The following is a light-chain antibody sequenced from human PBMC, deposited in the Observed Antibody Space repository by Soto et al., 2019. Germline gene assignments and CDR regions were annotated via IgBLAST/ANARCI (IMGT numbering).Light chain of an antibody. Sequence: EIVLTQSPGNLSSSPGEGVTLSCRASETIRSNYLAWYQKKPGQAPRLLIFGASTRATGIPDKFSGSGSGTDFTLTISSLEPEDFAEYYCQQYGSSPPDTFGPGT. CDR1: ETIRSNY. J-gene: IGKJ3*01. V-gene: IGKV3-20*01. CDR3: QQYGSSPPDT. CDR2: GAS.